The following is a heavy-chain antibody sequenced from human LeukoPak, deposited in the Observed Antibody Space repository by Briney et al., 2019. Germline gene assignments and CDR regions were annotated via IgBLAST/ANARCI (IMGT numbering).Heavy chain of an antibody. CDR3: AVEKQFVPGEFDY. CDR2: FDPEDGET. D-gene: IGHD6-6*01. J-gene: IGHJ4*02. Sequence: ASVKVSCKVSGYTLSKLSMHWVRQTPGKGLEWMGAFDPEDGETIYAQKFQDRFTMTEDTSTDTAYMELTSLRSEDTAVYCCAVEKQFVPGEFDYWGQGTLVTVSS. V-gene: IGHV1-24*01. CDR1: GYTLSKLS.